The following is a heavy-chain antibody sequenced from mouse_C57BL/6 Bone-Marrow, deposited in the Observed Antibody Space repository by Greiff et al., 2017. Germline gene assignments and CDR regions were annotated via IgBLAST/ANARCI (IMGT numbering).Heavy chain of an antibody. J-gene: IGHJ3*01. CDR1: GYTFTSYG. Sequence: QVQLQQSGAELARPGASVKLSCKASGYTFTSYGISWVKQRTGQGLEWIGEIYPRSGNTYYNEKFKGKATLTADKSFSTGYMELRSLTTADSAVYFCARNERFAYWGQGTLVTVSA. CDR3: ARNERFAY. V-gene: IGHV1-81*01. CDR2: IYPRSGNT.